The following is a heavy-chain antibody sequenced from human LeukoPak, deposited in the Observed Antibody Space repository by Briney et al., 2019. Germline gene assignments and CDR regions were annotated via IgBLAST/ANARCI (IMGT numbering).Heavy chain of an antibody. Sequence: PSQPLSLTCTVSGGSISSADYYWSSLRQPPGKGLEWIGYIFYSGTTYYNPSLKSRVSISVDTSKNQFSLKLNSVTATDTAVYYCARARDSFDPWGQGTLVTVSS. J-gene: IGHJ5*02. D-gene: IGHD2-21*02. CDR2: IFYSGTT. CDR3: ARARDSFDP. CDR1: GGSISSADYY. V-gene: IGHV4-30-4*01.